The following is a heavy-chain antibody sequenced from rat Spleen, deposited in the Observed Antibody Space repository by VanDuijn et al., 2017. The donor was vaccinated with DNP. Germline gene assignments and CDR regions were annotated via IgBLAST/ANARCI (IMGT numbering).Heavy chain of an antibody. CDR1: GFTFSNFG. D-gene: IGHD1-1*01. J-gene: IGHJ4*01. Sequence: EVQLVESGGGLVQPGKSLKLSCAASGFTFSNFGMYWIRQAPTKGLEWVATIIYDGSRTYYRDSVKGRFTISRDNAKSTLYLQMDSLRSEDTATYYCTTLITFMSGWSQGTSVTVSS. CDR2: IIYDGSRT. CDR3: TTLITFMSG. V-gene: IGHV5-19*01.